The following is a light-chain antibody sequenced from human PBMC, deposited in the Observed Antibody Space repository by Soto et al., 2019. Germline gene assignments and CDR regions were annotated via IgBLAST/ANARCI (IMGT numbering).Light chain of an antibody. J-gene: IGLJ1*01. Sequence: QSALTQPASVSGSPGQSIAISCTGTSSDVGGYKYVSWYQQHPYKAPKLMIYDVSNRPAGVSDLFSGSKSGNTASLTITGLQAEDEAEYYCSAYTSSSTYVFGTGTKLTVL. CDR3: SAYTSSSTYV. CDR1: SSDVGGYKY. CDR2: DVS. V-gene: IGLV2-14*03.